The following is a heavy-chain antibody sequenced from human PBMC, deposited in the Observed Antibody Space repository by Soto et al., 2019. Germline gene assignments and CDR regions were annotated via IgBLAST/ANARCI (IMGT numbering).Heavy chain of an antibody. CDR2: INAGNGNT. D-gene: IGHD6-13*01. Sequence: ASVKVSCKACGYTFTSYAMHWVRQAPRQRLEWMGWINAGNGNTKYSQKFQGRVTITRDTSASTAYMELSSLRSEDTAVYYCARALGIAAAPRFDPWGQGTLVTVSS. J-gene: IGHJ5*02. V-gene: IGHV1-3*01. CDR3: ARALGIAAAPRFDP. CDR1: GYTFTSYA.